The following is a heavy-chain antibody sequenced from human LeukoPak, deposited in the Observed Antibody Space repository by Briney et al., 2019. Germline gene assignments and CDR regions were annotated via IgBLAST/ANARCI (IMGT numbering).Heavy chain of an antibody. CDR2: IYPGDSDT. D-gene: IGHD6-19*01. Sequence: GESLKISCKGSGYSFTNYWIGWVRQMPGKGLEWMGIIYPGDSDTRYSPSFQGQVTISADKSISTAYLQWSSLKASDTAMYYCARHHISGSTWDWFDSWGQGTLVTVSS. CDR1: GYSFTNYW. V-gene: IGHV5-51*01. J-gene: IGHJ5*01. CDR3: ARHHISGSTWDWFDS.